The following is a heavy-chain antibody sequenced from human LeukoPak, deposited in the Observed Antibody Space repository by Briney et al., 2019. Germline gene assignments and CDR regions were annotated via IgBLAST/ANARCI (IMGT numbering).Heavy chain of an antibody. J-gene: IGHJ6*02. CDR3: ARANAAGLDV. D-gene: IGHD6-13*01. Sequence: GGSLRLSCAASGFTFTNAWMSWVRQAPGKGLEWVANIKQDGSEKYYVDSVKGRFTISRDNAKNSLYLHMNSLRAEDTAVYYCARANAAGLDVWGQGTTVTVSS. CDR2: IKQDGSEK. CDR1: GFTFTNAW. V-gene: IGHV3-7*01.